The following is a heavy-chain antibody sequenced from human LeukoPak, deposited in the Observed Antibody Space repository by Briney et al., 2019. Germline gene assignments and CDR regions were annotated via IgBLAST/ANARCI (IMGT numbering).Heavy chain of an antibody. Sequence: SQTLSLTCAVSNYPITSDYYWVWIRQPPRQGLEWIGQIFHSVIAHYNPSLKSRVTMSVDTSRRQFSVNLNSVTAADTAVYFCGRAGLGTAYNRFYYYMDVWGKGTTVTVSS. D-gene: IGHD3-16*02. CDR1: NYPITSDYY. CDR3: GRAGLGTAYNRFYYYMDV. J-gene: IGHJ6*03. V-gene: IGHV4-38-2*01. CDR2: IFHSVIA.